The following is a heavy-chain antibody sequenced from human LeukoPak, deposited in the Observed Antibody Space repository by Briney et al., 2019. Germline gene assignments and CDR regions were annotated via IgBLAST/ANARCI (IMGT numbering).Heavy chain of an antibody. J-gene: IGHJ4*02. CDR1: GFTFSSYA. CDR2: IYSGGST. Sequence: GGSLRLSCAASGFTFSSYAMSWVRQAPGKGLEWVSVIYSGGSTYYADSVKGRFTISRDNSKNTLYLQMNSLRAEDTAVYYCARVRSSSWYYFDYWGQGTLVTVSS. CDR3: ARVRSSSWYYFDY. D-gene: IGHD6-13*01. V-gene: IGHV3-66*02.